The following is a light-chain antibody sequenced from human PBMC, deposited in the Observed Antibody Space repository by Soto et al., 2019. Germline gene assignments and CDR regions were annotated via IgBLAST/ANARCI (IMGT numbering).Light chain of an antibody. Sequence: DIQMTQSPSSLSASVGDRVTITCRASQSISSYLNWYQQKPGKAPKLLIYAASSLQSGVPSRFSGSGSGTEFTLTISSLQPDDFATYYCQQSYSTPWTFGQGTKVDI. V-gene: IGKV1-39*01. CDR3: QQSYSTPWT. CDR1: QSISSY. CDR2: AAS. J-gene: IGKJ1*01.